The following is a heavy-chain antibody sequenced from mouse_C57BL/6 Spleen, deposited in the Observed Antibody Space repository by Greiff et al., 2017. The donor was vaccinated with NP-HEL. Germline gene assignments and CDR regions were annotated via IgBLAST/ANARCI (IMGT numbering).Heavy chain of an antibody. CDR1: GYAFSSSW. V-gene: IGHV1-82*01. CDR3: AREGDYDGDYYAMDY. D-gene: IGHD2-4*01. J-gene: IGHJ4*01. Sequence: QVQLQQSGPELVKPGASVKISCKASGYAFSSSWMNWVKQRPGQGLEWIGRIYPGDGDTNYNGKFKGKATLTADKSSSTAYMQLSSLTSEDSAVYFCAREGDYDGDYYAMDYWGQGTSVTVSS. CDR2: IYPGDGDT.